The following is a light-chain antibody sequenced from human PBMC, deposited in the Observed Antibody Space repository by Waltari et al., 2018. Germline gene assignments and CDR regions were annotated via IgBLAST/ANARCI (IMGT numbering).Light chain of an antibody. V-gene: IGLV1-44*01. Sequence: QSVLTQPPSASGAPGQTVAISCSGRASNIDRTGVPRSQQFPGTAPKLLIYSTDQRPSGVPGRFSGSKSGTSASLAISGLQSEDEAHYYCAAWDDSIFGVAFGGGTKLTVL. CDR2: STD. CDR3: AAWDDSIFGVA. CDR1: ASNIDRTG. J-gene: IGLJ2*01.